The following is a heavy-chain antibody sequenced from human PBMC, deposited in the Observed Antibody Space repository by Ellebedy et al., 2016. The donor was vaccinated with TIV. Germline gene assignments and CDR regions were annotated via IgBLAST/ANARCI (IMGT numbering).Heavy chain of an antibody. CDR2: IYSSGST. CDR3: ARGWSYYVEAFDI. CDR1: GGSISSYY. J-gene: IGHJ3*02. Sequence: SETLSLXXTVSGGSISSYYWSWIRQPAGKGLEWIGRIYSSGSTNYNPSLKSRLTMSVDTSNNQFSLKLRSVTAADTAGYFCARGWSYYVEAFDIWGQGTMVTVSS. D-gene: IGHD1-26*01. V-gene: IGHV4-4*07.